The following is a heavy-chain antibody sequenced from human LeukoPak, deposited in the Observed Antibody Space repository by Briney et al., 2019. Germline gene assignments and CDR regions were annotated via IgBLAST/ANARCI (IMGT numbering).Heavy chain of an antibody. CDR2: IYYSGST. J-gene: IGHJ3*02. V-gene: IGHV4-31*03. CDR1: GGSISSGGYY. Sequence: PSETPSLTCTVSGGSISSGGYYWSWIRQHPGKGLEWIGYIYYSGSTYYNPSLKSRVTISVDTSKNQFSLKLSSVTAADTAVYYCARDTPPHDAFDIWGQGTMVTVSS. CDR3: ARDTPPHDAFDI.